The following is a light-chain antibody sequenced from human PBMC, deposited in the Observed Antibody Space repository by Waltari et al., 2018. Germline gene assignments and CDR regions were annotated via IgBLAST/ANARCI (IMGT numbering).Light chain of an antibody. J-gene: IGLJ1*01. CDR3: QSYDSKLSGYV. V-gene: IGLV1-40*01. Sequence: QSVLTQPPSVSGAPGQRVTVSCTGSSSNIGAGYDVHWYQQAPGTAPKLLIFANANRPSGVPDRFSGSRSDTSASLAITGLQADDEADYSCQSYDSKLSGYVFGTGTKVIVL. CDR2: ANA. CDR1: SSNIGAGYD.